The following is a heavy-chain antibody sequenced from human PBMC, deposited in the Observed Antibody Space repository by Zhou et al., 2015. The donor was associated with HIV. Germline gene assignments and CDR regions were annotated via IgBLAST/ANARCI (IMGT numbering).Heavy chain of an antibody. Sequence: QVQLVQSGAEVKKPGSSVKVSCKASGGTFSSYAISWVRQAPGQGLEWMGGIIPIFGTANYAQKFQGRVTITADESTSTAYMELSSLRSEDTAVYYCARVATPVAGIIMIVRWPGMDVVGPRDHGHRLL. D-gene: IGHD3-22*01. J-gene: IGHJ6*02. CDR1: GGTFSSYA. CDR3: ARVATPVAGIIMIVRWPGMDV. CDR2: IIPIFGTA. V-gene: IGHV1-69*01.